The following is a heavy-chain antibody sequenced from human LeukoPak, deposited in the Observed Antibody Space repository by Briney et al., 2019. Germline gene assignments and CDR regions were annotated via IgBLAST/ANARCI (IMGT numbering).Heavy chain of an antibody. CDR2: INSDGSST. J-gene: IGHJ4*02. Sequence: AGGSLRLSCAASGLTFSSSWMHWVRQAPGKGLVWVSSINSDGSSTRYADSVKGRFTISRDNAKDTLYLQMNGLRAEDTAVYYCARLPTGSPLHYWGQGTLVTVSS. D-gene: IGHD1-14*01. CDR3: ARLPTGSPLHY. V-gene: IGHV3-74*01. CDR1: GLTFSSSW.